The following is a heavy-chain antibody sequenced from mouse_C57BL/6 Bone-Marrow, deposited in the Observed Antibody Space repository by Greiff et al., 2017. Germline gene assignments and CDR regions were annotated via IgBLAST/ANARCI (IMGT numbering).Heavy chain of an antibody. CDR2: ISNGGGST. V-gene: IGHV5-12*01. Sequence: EVQLQQSGGGLVQPGGSLKLTCAASGFTFSDYYMYWVRQTPEKRLEWVAYISNGGGSTYYPDTVKGRFTISRDNAKNTLYLQMSRLKSEDTAMYYCARHLYAMHNWGQGASVTASS. CDR3: ARHLYAMHN. CDR1: GFTFSDYY. J-gene: IGHJ4*01.